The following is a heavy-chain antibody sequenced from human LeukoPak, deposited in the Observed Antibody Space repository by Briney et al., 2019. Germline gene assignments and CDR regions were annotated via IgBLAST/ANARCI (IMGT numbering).Heavy chain of an antibody. J-gene: IGHJ4*02. D-gene: IGHD1-26*01. Sequence: SETLSLTCAVYGGSFSDYYWNWIRQPPGKGLEWIGEINHSGSTNYSPSLKSRVTISVDTSKNQFSLKLSSVTAADTAVYYCARSGSYSGPYVYWGQGTVVTVSS. CDR2: INHSGST. V-gene: IGHV4-34*01. CDR1: GGSFSDYY. CDR3: ARSGSYSGPYVY.